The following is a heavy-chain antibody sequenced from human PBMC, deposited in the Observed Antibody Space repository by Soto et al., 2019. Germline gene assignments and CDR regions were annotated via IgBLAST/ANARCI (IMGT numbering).Heavy chain of an antibody. CDR2: IYYSGST. Sequence: QVQLQESGPGLVKPSETLSLTCTVSGGSISSYYWSWIRQPPGKGLEWIGYIYYSGSTNYNPSLKSRVTISVVTSKNQFSLKLSSVTAADTAVYDCARRHFDWLGYYGMDVCGQGTTVTVSS. D-gene: IGHD3-9*01. V-gene: IGHV4-59*01. CDR1: GGSISSYY. J-gene: IGHJ6*02. CDR3: ARRHFDWLGYYGMDV.